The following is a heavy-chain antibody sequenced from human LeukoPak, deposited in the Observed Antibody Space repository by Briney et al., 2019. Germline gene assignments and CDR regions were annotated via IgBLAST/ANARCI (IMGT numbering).Heavy chain of an antibody. D-gene: IGHD3-9*01. Sequence: SEALSRTSPVSGGSISNTYWSWIRPAPGEGGEWNGYISLNGSPDYSPSLKSRVTISADTSKNKFFLILASATAADTAVYYCARDHWFLSSKKWYYNGMDVWGQGTTVTVSS. CDR3: ARDHWFLSSKKWYYNGMDV. V-gene: IGHV4-59*01. CDR1: GGSISNTY. CDR2: ISLNGSP. J-gene: IGHJ6*02.